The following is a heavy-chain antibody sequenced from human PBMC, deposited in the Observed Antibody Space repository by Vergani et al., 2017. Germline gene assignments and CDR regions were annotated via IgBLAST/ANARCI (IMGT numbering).Heavy chain of an antibody. J-gene: IGHJ3*02. CDR2: IIPNFGTA. CDR3: ARDMRALGYYYDSSGYRGALHAFDN. V-gene: IGHV1-69*01. D-gene: IGHD3-22*01. CDR1: GGTFSSYA. Sequence: QVQLVQSGAEVKKPGSSVKVSCKASGGTFSSYAISWVRQAPGQGLEWMGGIIPNFGTANYAQKFQGRVTITADESTITAYMELSSLRSEDTAVYYCARDMRALGYYYDSSGYRGALHAFDNWGQGTMVTVSS.